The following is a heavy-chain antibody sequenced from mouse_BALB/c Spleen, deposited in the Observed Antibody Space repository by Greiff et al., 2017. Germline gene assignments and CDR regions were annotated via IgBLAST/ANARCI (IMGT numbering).Heavy chain of an antibody. CDR3: ARKGGYRYDEDYAMDY. CDR1: GFSLTSYG. Sequence: VKLVESGPGLVQPSQSLSITCTVSGFSLTSYGVHWVRQSPGKGLEWLGVIWSGGSTDYNAAFISRLSISKDNSKSQVFFKMNSLQANDTAIYYCARKGGYRYDEDYAMDYWGQGTSVTVSS. CDR2: IWSGGST. J-gene: IGHJ4*01. D-gene: IGHD2-14*01. V-gene: IGHV2-2*02.